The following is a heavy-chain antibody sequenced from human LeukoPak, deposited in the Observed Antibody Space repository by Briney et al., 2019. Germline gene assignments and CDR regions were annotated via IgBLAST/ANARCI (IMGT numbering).Heavy chain of an antibody. CDR2: IYPGDSDT. CDR3: ARRREDDYGDYPAH. Sequence: HGESLQISCQGSGYSFTSYWIGWVRQLPGKGLEWMGIIYPGDSDTRYSPSFQGQVTISADKSISTAYLQWSSLKASDTAMYYCARRREDDYGDYPAHWGQGTLVTVSS. D-gene: IGHD4-17*01. J-gene: IGHJ4*02. V-gene: IGHV5-51*01. CDR1: GYSFTSYW.